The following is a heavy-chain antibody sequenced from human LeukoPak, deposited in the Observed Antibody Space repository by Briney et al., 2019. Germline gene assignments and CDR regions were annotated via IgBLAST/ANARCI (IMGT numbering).Heavy chain of an antibody. D-gene: IGHD6-6*01. V-gene: IGHV1-24*01. CDR3: ATGLASSSATLFDY. CDR2: FDPENGET. CDR1: GYTLTELS. Sequence: GASVKASCKVSGYTLTELSMHWVRQAPGKGLEWMGGFDPENGETIYAQKFQGRVTMTEDTSTDTAYMELSSLRSKDTAVYYCATGLASSSATLFDYWGQGTLVTVSS. J-gene: IGHJ4*02.